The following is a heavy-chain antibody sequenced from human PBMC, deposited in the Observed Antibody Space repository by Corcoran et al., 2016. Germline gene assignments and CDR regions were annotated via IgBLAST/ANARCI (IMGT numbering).Heavy chain of an antibody. CDR3: AREPRGGYDFWSGYYTEFYYGMDV. J-gene: IGHJ6*02. V-gene: IGHV1-18*01. CDR1: GYTFTSYG. Sequence: QVQLVQSGAEVKKPGASVKVSCKASGYTFTSYGISWVRPAPGQGIEWMGWISAYNGNTNYAQKLQGRVTMTKDTSTSTAYMELRSMRSDDTALYYCAREPRGGYDFWSGYYTEFYYGMDVWGQGTTGTVSS. D-gene: IGHD3-3*01. CDR2: ISAYNGNT.